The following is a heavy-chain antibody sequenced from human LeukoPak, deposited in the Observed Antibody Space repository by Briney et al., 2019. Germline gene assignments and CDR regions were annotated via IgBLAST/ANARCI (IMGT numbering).Heavy chain of an antibody. J-gene: IGHJ3*02. CDR2: IYPGDSDT. CDR1: GYSFTTYW. Sequence: GESLKISCQGSGYSFTTYWIGWVRQMPGKGLECMGIIYPGDSDTRYSPSFQGQVTISADKSINTAYLQWSSLKASDTAMYYCARRYYYDTSGYYLAHDAFDIWGQGTMVTVSS. CDR3: ARRYYYDTSGYYLAHDAFDI. D-gene: IGHD3-22*01. V-gene: IGHV5-51*01.